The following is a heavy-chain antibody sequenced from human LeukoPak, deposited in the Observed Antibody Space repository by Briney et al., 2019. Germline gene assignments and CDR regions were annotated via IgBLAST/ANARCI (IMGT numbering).Heavy chain of an antibody. CDR1: GYSISSGYY. V-gene: IGHV4-38-2*01. J-gene: IGHJ3*02. D-gene: IGHD6-19*01. CDR2: IYHSGST. Sequence: SETLSLTCAVSGYSISSGYYWGWIRQPPGKGLEWIGSIYHSGSTYYNPSLKSRVTISVDTSKNQSSLKLSSVTAADTAVYYCARHSPVADAFDIWGQRTMVTVSS. CDR3: ARHSPVADAFDI.